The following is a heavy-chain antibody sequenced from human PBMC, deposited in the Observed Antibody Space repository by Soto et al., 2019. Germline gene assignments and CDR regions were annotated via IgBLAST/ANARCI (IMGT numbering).Heavy chain of an antibody. V-gene: IGHV4-59*01. CDR2: IYYSGST. Sequence: SETLSLTCTVSGGSISSYYWSWIRQPPGKGLEWIGYIYYSGSTNYNPSLKSRVTISVDTSKNQFSLKLSPVTAADTAVYYCARGYSSRRHYYYYYMDVWGKGTTVTV. D-gene: IGHD6-13*01. J-gene: IGHJ6*03. CDR1: GGSISSYY. CDR3: ARGYSSRRHYYYYYMDV.